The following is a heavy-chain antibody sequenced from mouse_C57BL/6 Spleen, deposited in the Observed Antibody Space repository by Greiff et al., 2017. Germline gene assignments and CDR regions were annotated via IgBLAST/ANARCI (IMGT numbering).Heavy chain of an antibody. CDR2: IDPSDSYT. Sequence: QVQLQQPGAELVMPGASVKLSCKASGYTFTSYWMHWVKQSPGQGLEWIGEIDPSDSYTNYNQKFKGKSTLTVDKSSSPAYMQLSSLTSEDSAVYYCARGAPAFDYWGQGTTLTVSS. J-gene: IGHJ2*01. CDR1: GYTFTSYW. V-gene: IGHV1-69*01. CDR3: ARGAPAFDY.